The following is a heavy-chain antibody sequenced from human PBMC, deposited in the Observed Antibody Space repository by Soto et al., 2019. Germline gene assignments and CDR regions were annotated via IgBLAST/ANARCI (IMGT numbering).Heavy chain of an antibody. D-gene: IGHD3-16*02. CDR2: IYYSGST. Sequence: SETLSLTCTVSGGSISSSSYYWGWIRQPPGKGLEWIGSIYYSGSTYYNPSLKSRVTISVDTSKNQFSLKLSSVTAADTAVYYCASIVNYYYYMDVWGKGTTVTVSS. CDR3: ASIVNYYYYMDV. V-gene: IGHV4-39*01. CDR1: GGSISSSSYY. J-gene: IGHJ6*03.